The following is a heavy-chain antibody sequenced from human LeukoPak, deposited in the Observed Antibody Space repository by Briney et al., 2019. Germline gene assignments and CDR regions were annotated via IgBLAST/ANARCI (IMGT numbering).Heavy chain of an antibody. Sequence: SETLSLTCTVSGGSISSYYWSWIRQPAGKGLEWIGRIYTSGSTNHNPSLKSRVTMSVDTSKNQFSLKLSSVTAADTAVYYCARTGYSSSWYYFDYWGQGTLVTVSS. D-gene: IGHD6-13*01. CDR2: IYTSGST. J-gene: IGHJ4*02. CDR3: ARTGYSSSWYYFDY. CDR1: GGSISSYY. V-gene: IGHV4-4*07.